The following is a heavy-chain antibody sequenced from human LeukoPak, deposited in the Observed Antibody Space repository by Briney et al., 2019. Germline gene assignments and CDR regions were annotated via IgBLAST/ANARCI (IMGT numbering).Heavy chain of an antibody. J-gene: IGHJ3*02. V-gene: IGHV3-53*01. Sequence: GGSLRLSCAASGLTVSSNYMTWVRQAPGKGLEWVSNIYAGGDTHYADSVRGRFTISRDNSNNTLYLQMNSLRAKDTAVYYCARYTFQAVDIWGQGTMVTVSS. CDR1: GLTVSSNY. D-gene: IGHD3-16*01. CDR2: IYAGGDT. CDR3: ARYTFQAVDI.